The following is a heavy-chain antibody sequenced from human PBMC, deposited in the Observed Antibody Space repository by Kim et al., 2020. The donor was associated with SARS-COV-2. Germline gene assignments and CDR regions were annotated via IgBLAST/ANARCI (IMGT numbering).Heavy chain of an antibody. D-gene: IGHD3-22*01. V-gene: IGHV3-21*01. J-gene: IGHJ4*02. CDR1: GFTFSSYS. Sequence: GGSLRPSCAASGFTFSSYSMNWVRQAPGKGLEWVSSISSSSSYIYYADSVKGRFTISRDNAKNSLYLQMNSLRAEDTAVYYCASVQYYYDSSGIKWGSWGQGTLVTVSS. CDR3: ASVQYYYDSSGIKWGS. CDR2: ISSSSSYI.